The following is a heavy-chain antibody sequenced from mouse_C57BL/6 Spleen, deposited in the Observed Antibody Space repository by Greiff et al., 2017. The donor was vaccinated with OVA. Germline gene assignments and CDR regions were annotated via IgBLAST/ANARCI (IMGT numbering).Heavy chain of an antibody. CDR2: INPGSGGT. Sequence: VQLVESGAELVRPGTSVKVSCKASGYAFTNYLIEWVKQRPGQGLEWIGVINPGSGGTNYNEKFKGKATLTADKSSSTAYMQLSSLTSEDSAVYFCARSDGYLDYWGQGTTLTVSS. CDR3: ARSDGYLDY. J-gene: IGHJ2*01. CDR1: GYAFTNYL. V-gene: IGHV1-54*01. D-gene: IGHD2-3*01.